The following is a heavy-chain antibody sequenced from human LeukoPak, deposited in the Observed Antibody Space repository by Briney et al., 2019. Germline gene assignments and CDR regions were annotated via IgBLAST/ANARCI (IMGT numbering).Heavy chain of an antibody. J-gene: IGHJ4*02. V-gene: IGHV4-39*07. CDR2: IYYSGST. CDR1: GGSINSSSYY. Sequence: SETLSLTCTVSGGSINSSSYYWGWIRQPPGKGLEWIGSIYYSGSTHYNPSLESRVTMSVDMSENHISLRLTSVTAADTAVYYCAREGGPYRPLDYSGQGTLVTVSS. CDR3: AREGGPYRPLDY.